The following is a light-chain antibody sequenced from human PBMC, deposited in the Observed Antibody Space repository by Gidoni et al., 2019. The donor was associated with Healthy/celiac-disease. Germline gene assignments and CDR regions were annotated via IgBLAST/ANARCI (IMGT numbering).Light chain of an antibody. Sequence: DIQMTQSPSSLSASVGDRVTITCRASQSISSYLNWYQQKPGKAPKLLIYAASSLQSGVPSRFSGSGSGTDFTLTISSLQPEDFATYYCQQSYSTHPTFXGXTKVXIK. CDR3: QQSYSTHPT. CDR1: QSISSY. J-gene: IGKJ4*01. CDR2: AAS. V-gene: IGKV1-39*01.